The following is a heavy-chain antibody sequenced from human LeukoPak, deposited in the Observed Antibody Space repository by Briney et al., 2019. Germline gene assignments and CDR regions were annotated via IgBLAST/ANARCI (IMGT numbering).Heavy chain of an antibody. CDR1: GFTFSSYV. CDR3: AKGGYCSSTSCYVGWFDP. V-gene: IGHV3-23*01. CDR2: IGGGGGST. Sequence: GGSLRLSCAASGFTFSSYVMNWVRQAPGKGLEWVSVIGGGGGSTYYADSVKGRFTISRDNSKNTLFLRMNSLRAEDTAVYYCAKGGYCSSTSCYVGWFDPWGQGTLVTVSS. D-gene: IGHD2-2*01. J-gene: IGHJ5*02.